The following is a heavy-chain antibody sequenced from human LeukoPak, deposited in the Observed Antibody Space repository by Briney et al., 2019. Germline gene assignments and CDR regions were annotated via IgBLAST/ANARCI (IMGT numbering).Heavy chain of an antibody. V-gene: IGHV3-73*01. Sequence: GGSLRLSCATSGFILSASAMHWVRQSSGKGLEWLGRIRSKAKTYATAYAASLKGRFTISRDDSKNMVYLQMNSLESEDTAVYHCAADFGDFWDAFDIWGQGTVVTVSS. D-gene: IGHD4-17*01. CDR1: GFILSASA. J-gene: IGHJ3*02. CDR3: AADFGDFWDAFDI. CDR2: IRSKAKTYAT.